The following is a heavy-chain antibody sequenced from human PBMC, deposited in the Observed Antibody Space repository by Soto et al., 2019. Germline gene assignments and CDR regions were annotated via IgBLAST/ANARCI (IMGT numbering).Heavy chain of an antibody. CDR1: GYTFIHYY. CDR3: ARSLLQGDF. J-gene: IGHJ4*02. V-gene: IGHV1-46*01. Sequence: QVQLVQSGAEVKKPGASVKISCKASGYTFIHYYIHWVRQAPGQGLEWMAIINPNGGSTNYAQKFQGRVTVTSDTSTTTVSMELNSRESDDTAVYFCARSLLQGDFWGQGTLFTVSS. D-gene: IGHD2-21*01. CDR2: INPNGGST.